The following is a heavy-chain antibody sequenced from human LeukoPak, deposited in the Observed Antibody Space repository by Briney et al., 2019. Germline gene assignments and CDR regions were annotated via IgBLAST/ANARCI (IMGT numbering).Heavy chain of an antibody. CDR2: INHSGST. CDR1: GGAFSGYY. Sequence: PSETLSLPCAVYGGAFSGYYWSWIRQPPGKGLEWIGEINHSGSTNYNPSLKSRLTISVDTSKDPLSLKLSSVTAADTAVYYCATLGYPLDYWGQGTLVTVST. V-gene: IGHV4-34*01. D-gene: IGHD2-15*01. CDR3: ATLGYPLDY. J-gene: IGHJ4*02.